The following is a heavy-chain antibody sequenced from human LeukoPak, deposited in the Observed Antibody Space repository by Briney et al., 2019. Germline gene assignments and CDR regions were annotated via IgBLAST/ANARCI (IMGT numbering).Heavy chain of an antibody. J-gene: IGHJ4*02. CDR3: AKGFSPKRFLEWLFADH. CDR2: ISGSGGST. V-gene: IGHV3-23*01. CDR1: GFTFSSYA. Sequence: GGSLRLSCAASGFTFSSYAMSWVRQAPGKGLEWVSAISGSGGSTYYADSVKGRFTISRDNSKNTLYLQMNSLRAEDTAVYYCAKGFSPKRFLEWLFADHWGQGTLVTVSS. D-gene: IGHD3-3*01.